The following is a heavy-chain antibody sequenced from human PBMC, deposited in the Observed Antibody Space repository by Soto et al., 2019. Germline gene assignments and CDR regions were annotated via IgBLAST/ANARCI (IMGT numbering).Heavy chain of an antibody. CDR1: GFTFSSYA. CDR2: ISYDGSNK. D-gene: IGHD1-26*01. CDR3: ARALIVGAYGY. Sequence: GGSLRLSCAASGFTFSSYAMHWVRQAPGKGLEWVAVISYDGSNKYYADSVKGRFTISRDNSKNTLYLQMNSLRAEDTAVYYCARALIVGAYGYWGQGTLVTVSS. J-gene: IGHJ4*02. V-gene: IGHV3-30-3*01.